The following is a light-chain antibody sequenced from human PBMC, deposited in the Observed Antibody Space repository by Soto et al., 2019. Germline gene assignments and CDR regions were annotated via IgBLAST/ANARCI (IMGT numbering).Light chain of an antibody. CDR3: TSFSSTSTPWV. Sequence: QLVLTQPASVSGSPGQSITISCAGTRSDIGTYNFVSWYQQHPGKAPKLIIYDVSDRPSGISNRFSASKSGNTASLTISGLQADDEADYYCTSFSSTSTPWVFGGGTKLTVL. V-gene: IGLV2-14*03. CDR1: RSDIGTYNF. J-gene: IGLJ3*02. CDR2: DVS.